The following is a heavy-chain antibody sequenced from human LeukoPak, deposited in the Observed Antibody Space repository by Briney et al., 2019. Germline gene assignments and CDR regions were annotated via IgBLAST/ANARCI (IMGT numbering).Heavy chain of an antibody. Sequence: SVKVSCKASGGTFSSYAISWVRQAPGQGLEWMGGIIPIFGTANYAQKFQGRVTITTDESTSTAYMELSSLRSEDTAVYYCARARGHTPPLGTSYYYYVDVWGKGTTVTVSS. J-gene: IGHJ6*03. D-gene: IGHD5-18*01. CDR3: ARARGHTPPLGTSYYYYVDV. V-gene: IGHV1-69*05. CDR1: GGTFSSYA. CDR2: IIPIFGTA.